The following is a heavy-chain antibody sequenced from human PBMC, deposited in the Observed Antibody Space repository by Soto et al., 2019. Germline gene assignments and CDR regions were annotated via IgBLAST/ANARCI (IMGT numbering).Heavy chain of an antibody. J-gene: IGHJ3*02. CDR1: GFTFDDYT. V-gene: IGHV3-43*01. D-gene: IGHD2-15*01. Sequence: DVQLVESGGVVVQPGGSLRLSCAASGFTFDDYTMHWVRQAPGKGLEWVSLISWDGGSTYYADSVKGRFTISRDNSKNSLYLQMNSLRTEDTALYYCASRVVVAATDAFDIWGQGTMVTVSS. CDR3: ASRVVVAATDAFDI. CDR2: ISWDGGST.